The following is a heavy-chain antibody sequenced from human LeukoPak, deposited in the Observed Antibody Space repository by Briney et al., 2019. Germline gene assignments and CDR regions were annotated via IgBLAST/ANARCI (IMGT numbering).Heavy chain of an antibody. D-gene: IGHD2-8*01. CDR2: INHSGST. Sequence: PSQTLSLTCTVSGASISSGGYYWSWIRQPPGKGLEWIGEINHSGSTNYNPSLKSRVTISVDTSKNQFSLKLSSVTAADTAVYYCARAFGAYCTNGVCYHFDYWGQGTLVTVSS. V-gene: IGHV4-30-2*01. CDR3: ARAFGAYCTNGVCYHFDY. CDR1: GASISSGGYY. J-gene: IGHJ4*02.